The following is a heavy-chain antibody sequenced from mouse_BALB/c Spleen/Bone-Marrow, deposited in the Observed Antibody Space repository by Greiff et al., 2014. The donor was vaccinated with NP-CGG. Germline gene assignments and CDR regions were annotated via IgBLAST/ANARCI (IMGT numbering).Heavy chain of an antibody. J-gene: IGHJ3*01. CDR3: AMYYYGSSLFAY. V-gene: IGHV14-3*02. CDR1: GFNIKDTY. Sequence: EVKLVESGAELGKPGASVKLSCTASGFNIKDTYMHWVKQRPEQGLEWIGRIDPANGNTKYDPKFQGKATITADTSSNTAYLQLSSLTSEDTAVYYCAMYYYGSSLFAYWGQGTLVTVSA. CDR2: IDPANGNT. D-gene: IGHD1-1*01.